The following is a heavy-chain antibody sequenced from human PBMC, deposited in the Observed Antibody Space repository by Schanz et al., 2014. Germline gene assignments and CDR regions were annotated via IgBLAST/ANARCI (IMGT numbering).Heavy chain of an antibody. CDR2: ISAYTNNT. D-gene: IGHD2-2*01. Sequence: GLNWVRQAPGQGLEWMGWISAYTNNTNYAQKVQGRVTITTDTSTGTAYMELRSLRSDDTAVYYCARHRPTHCSTASCPQENQLQPWGQ. J-gene: IGHJ1*01. CDR1: G. V-gene: IGHV1-18*01. CDR3: ARHRPTHCSTASCPQENQLQP.